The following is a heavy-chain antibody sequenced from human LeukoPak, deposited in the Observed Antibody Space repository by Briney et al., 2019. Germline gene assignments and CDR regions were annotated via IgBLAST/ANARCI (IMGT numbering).Heavy chain of an antibody. V-gene: IGHV1-18*01. Sequence: ASVKVSCKASGYTFTSYGISWVRQAPGQGLEWMGWISAYNGNTNYAQKLQGRVTMTTDTSTSTAYMELRSLRSDDTAVYYCARFSPMIVVVTKPYNWFDPWGQGTLVTVSS. D-gene: IGHD3-22*01. CDR1: GYTFTSYG. CDR2: ISAYNGNT. J-gene: IGHJ5*02. CDR3: ARFSPMIVVVTKPYNWFDP.